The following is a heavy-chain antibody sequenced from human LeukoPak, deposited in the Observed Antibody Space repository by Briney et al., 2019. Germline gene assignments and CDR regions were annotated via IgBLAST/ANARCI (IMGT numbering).Heavy chain of an antibody. CDR3: ARALTYYYDSSADWFDP. J-gene: IGHJ5*02. V-gene: IGHV1-8*01. Sequence: GASVKVSCKASGYTFTSYDINWVGQATGQGLEWMGWMNPNSGNTGYAQKFQGRVTMTRNTSISTAYMELSSLRSEDTAVYYCARALTYYYDSSADWFDPWGQGTLVTVSS. CDR2: MNPNSGNT. CDR1: GYTFTSYD. D-gene: IGHD3-22*01.